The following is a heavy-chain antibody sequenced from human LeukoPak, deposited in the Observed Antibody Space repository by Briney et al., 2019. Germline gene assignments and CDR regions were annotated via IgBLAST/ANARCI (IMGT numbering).Heavy chain of an antibody. J-gene: IGHJ4*02. Sequence: GGSLRLSCAASGFTFSSYEMNWVRQAPGKGLEWVAVISYDGSNKYYADSVKGRFTISRDNSKNTLYLQMNSLRAEDTAVYYCARAATGLGVVGFDYWGQGTLVTVSS. CDR3: ARAATGLGVVGFDY. V-gene: IGHV3-30-3*01. CDR1: GFTFSSYE. CDR2: ISYDGSNK.